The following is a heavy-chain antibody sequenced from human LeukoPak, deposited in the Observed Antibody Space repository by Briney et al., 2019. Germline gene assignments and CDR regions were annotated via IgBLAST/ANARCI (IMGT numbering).Heavy chain of an antibody. CDR3: ARRRGEYCSGGSCYGDAFDI. J-gene: IGHJ3*02. CDR2: IYYSGST. V-gene: IGHV4-39*01. CDR1: GGSISSSSYY. D-gene: IGHD2-15*01. Sequence: SETLSLTCTVSGGSISSSSYYWGWIRQPPGKGLEWIGSIYYSGSTYYNPSLKSRVTISVDTSKNQISLKLSSVTAADTAVYYCARRRGEYCSGGSCYGDAFDIWGQGTMVTVSS.